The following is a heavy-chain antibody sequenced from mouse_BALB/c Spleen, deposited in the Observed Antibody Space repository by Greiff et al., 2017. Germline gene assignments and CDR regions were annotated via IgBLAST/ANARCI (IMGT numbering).Heavy chain of an antibody. CDR2: INPSSGYT. CDR1: GYTFTSYT. Sequence: VQLQQSGAELARPGASVKMSCKASGYTFTSYTMHWVKQRPGQGLEWIGYINPSSGYTNYNQKFKDKATLTADKSSSTAYMQLSSLTSEDSAVYYCARGGNYYYAMDYWGQGTSVTVSS. CDR3: ARGGNYYYAMDY. J-gene: IGHJ4*01. D-gene: IGHD2-1*01. V-gene: IGHV1-4*01.